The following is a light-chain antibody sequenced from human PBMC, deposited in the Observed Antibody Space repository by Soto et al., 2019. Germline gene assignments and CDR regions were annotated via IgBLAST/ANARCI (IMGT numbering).Light chain of an antibody. J-gene: IGKJ4*01. CDR2: GAT. V-gene: IGKV3-20*01. CDR1: QSVSFSY. CDR3: QQYGSSPLT. Sequence: EIVLTQSPGTLSLSPGDRATLSCRASQSVSFSYLAWYQQKADQAPRLLIYGATSRATGIPDRFSGSESGTDFTLTISRLEPEDFAVYYCQQYGSSPLTCGGGTKVEIK.